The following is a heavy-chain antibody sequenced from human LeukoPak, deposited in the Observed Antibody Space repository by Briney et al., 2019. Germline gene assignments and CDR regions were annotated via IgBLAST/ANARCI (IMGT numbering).Heavy chain of an antibody. Sequence: SETLSLTCTVSGGSISSSSYYWGWIRQPPGKGLEWIGSIYYSGSTYYNPSLKSRVTISVDTSKNQFSLKLSSVTAADTAVYYCARRRSSSWYVSFDYWGQGTLVTVSS. V-gene: IGHV4-39*01. J-gene: IGHJ4*02. D-gene: IGHD6-13*01. CDR2: IYYSGST. CDR3: ARRRSSSWYVSFDY. CDR1: GGSISSSSYY.